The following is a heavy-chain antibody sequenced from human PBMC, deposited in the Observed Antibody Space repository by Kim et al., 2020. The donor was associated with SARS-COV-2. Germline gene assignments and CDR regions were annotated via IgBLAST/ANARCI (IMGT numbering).Heavy chain of an antibody. CDR1: GGSFSGYY. J-gene: IGHJ4*02. CDR2: INHSGST. CDR3: AREGDYSSIWSNY. D-gene: IGHD6-13*01. V-gene: IGHV4-34*01. Sequence: SETLSLTCAVYGGSFSGYYWSWIRQPPGKGLEWIGEINHSGSTNYNPSLKSRVTISVDTSKNQFSLKLSSVTAADTAVYYCAREGDYSSIWSNYWGQGTLVTVSS.